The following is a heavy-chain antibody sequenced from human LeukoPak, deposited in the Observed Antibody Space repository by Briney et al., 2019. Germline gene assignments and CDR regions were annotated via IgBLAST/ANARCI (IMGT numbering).Heavy chain of an antibody. CDR1: GYSFTAFY. CDR3: ARGYCSSTSCYGYFQH. D-gene: IGHD2-2*01. Sequence: VASAKVSCKASGYSFTAFYIHWVRQAPGQGLEWMGWIYPRSGNTRYAQKFQGRVTMTRDTSISTAYMELSRLRSHDTAVYYCARGYCSSTSCYGYFQHWGQGTLVTVSS. CDR2: IYPRSGNT. V-gene: IGHV1-2*02. J-gene: IGHJ1*01.